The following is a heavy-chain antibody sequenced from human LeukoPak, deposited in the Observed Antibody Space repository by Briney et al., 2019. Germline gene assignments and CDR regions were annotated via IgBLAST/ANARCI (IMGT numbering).Heavy chain of an antibody. CDR2: ISYDGSNK. CDR1: GFTFSSYG. D-gene: IGHD4-17*01. CDR3: AKDRTTGRYYYYGMDV. J-gene: IGHJ6*02. Sequence: PGGSLRLSCAAFGFTFSSYGMHWVRQAPGKGLEWVAVISYDGSNKYYADSVKGRFTISRDNPKNTLYLQMNSLRAEDTAVYYCAKDRTTGRYYYYGMDVWGQGTTVTVSS. V-gene: IGHV3-30*18.